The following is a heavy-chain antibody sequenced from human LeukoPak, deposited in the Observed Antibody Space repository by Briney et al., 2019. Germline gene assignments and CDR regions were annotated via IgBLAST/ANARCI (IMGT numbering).Heavy chain of an antibody. CDR2: ISGSGGST. V-gene: IGHV3-23*01. CDR3: AKALSYGSGSYPPDGY. CDR1: GFTFSSYA. J-gene: IGHJ4*02. D-gene: IGHD3-10*01. Sequence: PGGSLRLSCAASGFTFSSYAMSWVRQAPGKGLEWVSAISGSGGSTYYADSVKGRFTISRDNSKNTLYLQMNSLRAEDTAVYYCAKALSYGSGSYPPDGYWGQGTLVTVSS.